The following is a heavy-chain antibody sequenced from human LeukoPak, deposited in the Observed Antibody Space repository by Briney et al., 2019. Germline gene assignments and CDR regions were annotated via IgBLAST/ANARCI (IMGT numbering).Heavy chain of an antibody. CDR1: GGTFSNYA. Sequence: SVKVSCKASGGTFSNYAISWVRQAPGQRLEWMGGITPIFATPSYAQKFQGRVTITADESTSTAYMELSGLRSEDTAVYYCARWAGYCRITNCYSAFDYWGQGTLVTVSS. V-gene: IGHV1-69*13. D-gene: IGHD2-2*02. J-gene: IGHJ4*02. CDR3: ARWAGYCRITNCYSAFDY. CDR2: ITPIFATP.